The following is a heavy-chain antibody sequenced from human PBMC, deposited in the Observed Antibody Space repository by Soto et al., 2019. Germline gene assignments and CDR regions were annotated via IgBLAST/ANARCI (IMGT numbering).Heavy chain of an antibody. CDR2: INPNSGGT. V-gene: IGHV1-2*04. CDR3: AREVVPAALGAFDI. Sequence: ASVKVSCKASGYTFTGYYMHWVRQAPGQGLEWMGWINPNSGGTNYAQKFQGWVTMTRDTSISTAYMELSRLRSDDTAVYYCAREVVPAALGAFDIWGQGTMVTVSS. D-gene: IGHD2-2*01. CDR1: GYTFTGYY. J-gene: IGHJ3*02.